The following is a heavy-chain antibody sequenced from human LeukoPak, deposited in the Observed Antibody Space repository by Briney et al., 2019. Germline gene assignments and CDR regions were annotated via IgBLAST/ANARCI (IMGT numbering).Heavy chain of an antibody. CDR1: GGTFSSYA. D-gene: IGHD2-2*01. CDR3: ARGDIVVVPAAMSSSGFDP. CDR2: ITPIFGTA. V-gene: IGHV1-69*06. Sequence: SVKVSCKASGGTFSSYAISWVRQAPGQGLEWMGGITPIFGTANYAQKFQGRVTITADKSTSTAYMELSSLRSEDTAVYYCARGDIVVVPAAMSSSGFDPWGQGTLVTVSS. J-gene: IGHJ5*02.